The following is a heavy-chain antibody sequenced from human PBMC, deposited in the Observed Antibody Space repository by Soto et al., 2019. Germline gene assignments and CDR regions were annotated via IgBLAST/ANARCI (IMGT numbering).Heavy chain of an antibody. CDR2: IYYSGST. Sequence: PSETLSLTCTVSGGSISSYYWSWIRQPPGKGLEWIGYIYYSGSTNYNPSLNSRVTISVDTSKNQFSLKLSSVTAADTAVYYCARGGMRCGGAIDYWGQGTLVTVSS. D-gene: IGHD3-10*01. CDR1: GGSISSYY. J-gene: IGHJ4*02. CDR3: ARGGMRCGGAIDY. V-gene: IGHV4-59*01.